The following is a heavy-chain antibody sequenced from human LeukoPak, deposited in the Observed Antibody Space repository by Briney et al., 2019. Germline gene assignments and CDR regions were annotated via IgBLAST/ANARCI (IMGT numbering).Heavy chain of an antibody. CDR2: ISSGSSYT. J-gene: IGHJ4*02. D-gene: IGHD3-22*01. CDR1: GFTFSDYY. CDR3: ARGNYYDSSGYYY. Sequence: PGGSLRLSCAASGFTFSDYYMSWIRQAPGKGLEWVSYISSGSSYTNYADSVKGRFTTSRDNAKNSLYLQMNSLRAEDTAVYYCARGNYYDSSGYYYWGQGTLVTVSS. V-gene: IGHV3-11*06.